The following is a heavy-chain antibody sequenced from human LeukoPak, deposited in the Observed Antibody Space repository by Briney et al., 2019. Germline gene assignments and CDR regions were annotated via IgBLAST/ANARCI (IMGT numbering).Heavy chain of an antibody. Sequence: PGGSLRLSCAASGFTFSNAWMSWVRQAPGKGLEWVGRIKSKTDGGTTDYAAPVKGRFTISRDDSKNTLYLQMNSLKTEDTAVYYCTPCITMVRGGKKVYNWFDPWGQGTLVTVSS. CDR2: IKSKTDGGTT. V-gene: IGHV3-15*01. CDR1: GFTFSNAW. J-gene: IGHJ5*02. CDR3: TPCITMVRGGKKVYNWFDP. D-gene: IGHD3-10*01.